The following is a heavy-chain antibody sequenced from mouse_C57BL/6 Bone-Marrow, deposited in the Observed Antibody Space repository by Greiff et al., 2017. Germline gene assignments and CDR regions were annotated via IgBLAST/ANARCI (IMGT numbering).Heavy chain of an antibody. CDR3: TRFTYGSRGGY. Sequence: QVQLQQPGAELVKPGASVKMSCKASGYTFTSYWITWVKQRPGQGLEWIGDIYPGSGSTNYNEQFKSKATLTLATSSSHAYMQLSSLTSEATAVYYCTRFTYGSRGGYWGQGTTLTVSS. V-gene: IGHV1-55*01. D-gene: IGHD1-1*01. CDR2: IYPGSGST. CDR1: GYTFTSYW. J-gene: IGHJ2*01.